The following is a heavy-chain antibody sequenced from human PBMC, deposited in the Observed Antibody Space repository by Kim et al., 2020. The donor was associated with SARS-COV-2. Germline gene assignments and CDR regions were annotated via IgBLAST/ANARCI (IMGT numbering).Heavy chain of an antibody. CDR2: INSGDGNT. V-gene: IGHV1-3*04. Sequence: ASVKVSCKASGYTFSKNGIDWVRQAPGERLEGMGWINSGDGNTEYSEKFYDRLTITRDTSASASYLELSRLTSEDSGGYDCARGGPSAGSGRPFDYWGQG. D-gene: IGHD3-10*01. CDR1: GYTFSKNG. CDR3: ARGGPSAGSGRPFDY. J-gene: IGHJ4*02.